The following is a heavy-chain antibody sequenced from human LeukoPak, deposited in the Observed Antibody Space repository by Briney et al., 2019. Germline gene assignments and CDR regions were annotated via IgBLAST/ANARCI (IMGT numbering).Heavy chain of an antibody. V-gene: IGHV4-34*01. J-gene: IGHJ4*02. CDR1: GGSFSCYY. Sequence: PSETLSLTCSVYGGSFSCYYWGWIRQPPGKVLEWIGEINHSGSHNSTPSLRRRVTISVDTSKTQYSQKLRSAHAADTAVYYCARGARDILTGYSTQFPYSFDSWGQGTLVTVSS. CDR3: ARGARDILTGYSTQFPYSFDS. D-gene: IGHD3-9*01. CDR2: INHSGSH.